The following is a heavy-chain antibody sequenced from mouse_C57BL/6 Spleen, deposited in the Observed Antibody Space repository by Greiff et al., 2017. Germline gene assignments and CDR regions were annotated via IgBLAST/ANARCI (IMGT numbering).Heavy chain of an antibody. CDR2: ISDGGSYT. D-gene: IGHD2-5*01. CDR1: GFTFSSYA. V-gene: IGHV5-4*01. J-gene: IGHJ3*01. CDR3: AREARSNYEGFAY. Sequence: EVQRVESGGGLVKPGGSLKLSCAASGFTFSSYAMSWVRQTPEKRLEWVATISDGGSYTYYPDNVKGRFTISRDNAKNNLYLQMSHLKSEDTAMYYCAREARSNYEGFAYWGQGTLVTVSA.